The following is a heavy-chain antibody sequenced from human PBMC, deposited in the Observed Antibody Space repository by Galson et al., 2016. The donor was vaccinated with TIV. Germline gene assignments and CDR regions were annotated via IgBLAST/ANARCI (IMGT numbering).Heavy chain of an antibody. D-gene: IGHD5-24*01. Sequence: PRKALEWLGFIYWDDRKLYSPSLKNRLTITRDTSKNQVVLTMTNMDPVDTATYYCAHRGDGHNKIFDYWGQGTLVTVSS. CDR3: AHRGDGHNKIFDY. CDR2: IYWDDRK. V-gene: IGHV2-5*02. J-gene: IGHJ4*02.